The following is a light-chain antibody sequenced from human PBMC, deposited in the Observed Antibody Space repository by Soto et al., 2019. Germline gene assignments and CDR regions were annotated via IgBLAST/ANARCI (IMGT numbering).Light chain of an antibody. CDR2: DAS. J-gene: IGKJ1*01. V-gene: IGKV3-11*01. Sequence: EIVLTQSPATLSLSPGERATLSCRASQSVSSYLAWYQQKPGQAPSLLIYDASNRATGIPARFSGSGSGTDFTLTISRLEPEDFAMYYCLQYDNSPRTFGQGTKVDIK. CDR3: LQYDNSPRT. CDR1: QSVSSY.